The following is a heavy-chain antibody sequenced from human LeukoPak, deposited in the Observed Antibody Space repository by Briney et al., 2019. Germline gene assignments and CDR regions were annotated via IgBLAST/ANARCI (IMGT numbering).Heavy chain of an antibody. V-gene: IGHV3-23*01. CDR3: VRHSGNYARLPFEI. D-gene: IGHD3-22*01. J-gene: IGHJ3*02. CDR2: FGSSGGNT. CDR1: GFTFSSYS. Sequence: GGSLRLSWAASGFTFSSYSMTWVRQAPGKGLEWVAAFGSSGGNTYYADSVKGRFTISRDSSKNMLYLHMHSLRAEDTAVYYCVRHSGNYARLPFEIWGQGTVVIVSS.